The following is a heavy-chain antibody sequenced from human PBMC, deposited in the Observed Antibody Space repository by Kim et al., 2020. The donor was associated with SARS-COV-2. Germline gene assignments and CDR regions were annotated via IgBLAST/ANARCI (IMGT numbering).Heavy chain of an antibody. CDR2: IWYDGSNK. D-gene: IGHD4-17*01. J-gene: IGHJ4*02. CDR1: GFTFSSYG. Sequence: GGSLRLSCAVSGFTFSSYGMHWVRQAPGKGLEWVAVIWYDGSNKYYADSVKGRFTISRDNSKNTLYLQMNSLRAEDTAVYYCAATVTTSHFDYWGQGTLVTVSS. V-gene: IGHV3-33*01. CDR3: AATVTTSHFDY.